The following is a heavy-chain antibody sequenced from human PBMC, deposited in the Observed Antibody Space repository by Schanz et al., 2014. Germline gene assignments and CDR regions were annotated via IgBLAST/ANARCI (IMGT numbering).Heavy chain of an antibody. CDR1: GFSFSSYA. CDR2: ISYDELTT. V-gene: IGHV3-30*04. J-gene: IGHJ4*02. Sequence: QVQLVESGGGVVQPGRSLRLSCAASGFSFSSYAMHWVRQAPGKGLEWVSLISYDELTTYFGDSVKGRFTISRDNSKNTLYLQMNSLRAEDTAVYYCVRDTDYRFDYWGQGTLVTVSS. D-gene: IGHD4-17*01. CDR3: VRDTDYRFDY.